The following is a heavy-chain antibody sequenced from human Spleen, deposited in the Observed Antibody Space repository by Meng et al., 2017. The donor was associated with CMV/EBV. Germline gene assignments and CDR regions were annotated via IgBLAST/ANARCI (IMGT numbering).Heavy chain of an antibody. CDR1: GGTFRSYA. CDR2: VIPILGIA. Sequence: SVKVSCKASGGTFRSYAISWVRQAPGQGFEWMGGVIPILGIANYTQKFQGRITITADKSTSTAYMELSSLKSEDTAVYYCVRDPQQQLVRVPAFWFDPWGQGTLVTVSS. D-gene: IGHD6-13*01. CDR3: VRDPQQQLVRVPAFWFDP. J-gene: IGHJ5*02. V-gene: IGHV1-69*10.